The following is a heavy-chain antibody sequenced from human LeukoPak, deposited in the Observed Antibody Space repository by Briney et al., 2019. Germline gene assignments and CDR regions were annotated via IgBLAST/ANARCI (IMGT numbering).Heavy chain of an antibody. CDR1: GGSFSGYY. V-gene: IGHV4-34*01. CDR2: INHSGST. D-gene: IGHD5-12*01. J-gene: IGHJ6*03. CDR3: ARGQWLGFSYYYYMDV. Sequence: SETLSLTCAVYGGSFSGYYWSWIRQPPGKGLEWIGEINHSGSTNYNLSLKSRVTISVDTSKNQFSLKLSSVTAADTAVYYCARGQWLGFSYYYYMDVWGKGTTVTVSS.